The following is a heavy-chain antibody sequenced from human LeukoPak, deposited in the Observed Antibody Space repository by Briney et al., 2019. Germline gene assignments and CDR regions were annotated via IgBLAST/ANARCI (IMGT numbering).Heavy chain of an antibody. J-gene: IGHJ4*02. D-gene: IGHD3-10*01. Sequence: ASVKVSCKASGYTFTSYGISWVRQAPGQGLEWMGWISAYNGNTNYAQKLQGRVTMTTDTSTSTAYMELRSLRSDDTAVYYCARDSPRITMVRGVTGAYYFDYWGQGTLVTVSS. CDR1: GYTFTSYG. V-gene: IGHV1-18*01. CDR3: ARDSPRITMVRGVTGAYYFDY. CDR2: ISAYNGNT.